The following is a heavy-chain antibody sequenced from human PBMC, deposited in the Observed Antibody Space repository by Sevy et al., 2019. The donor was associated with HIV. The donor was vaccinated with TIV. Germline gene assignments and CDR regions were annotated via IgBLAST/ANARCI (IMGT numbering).Heavy chain of an antibody. CDR2: IYSGGST. D-gene: IGHD6-13*01. CDR1: GFTVSSNY. V-gene: IGHV3-53*01. J-gene: IGHJ5*02. Sequence: GGSLRLSCAASGFTVSSNYMSWVRQAPGKGLEWVSVIYSGGSTYYADTVKGRFTISRDNSKNTLYLQMNSLGAEDTAVYYCARVFIAAAGHNWFDPWGQGTLVTVSS. CDR3: ARVFIAAAGHNWFDP.